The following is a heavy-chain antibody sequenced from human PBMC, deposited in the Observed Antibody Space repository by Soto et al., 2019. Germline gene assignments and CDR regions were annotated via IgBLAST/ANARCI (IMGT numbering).Heavy chain of an antibody. D-gene: IGHD2-21*02. J-gene: IGHJ3*02. V-gene: IGHV3-30*18. CDR1: GFTFSGYG. CDR2: ISYDGSNK. CDR3: AKDLHIVVVTGAFDI. Sequence: LRLSCAASGFTFSGYGMHWVRQSPGKGLEWVAVISYDGSNKYYADSVKGRFTISRDNSKNTLYLQMNSLRAEDTAVYYCAKDLHIVVVTGAFDIWGQGTMVTVSS.